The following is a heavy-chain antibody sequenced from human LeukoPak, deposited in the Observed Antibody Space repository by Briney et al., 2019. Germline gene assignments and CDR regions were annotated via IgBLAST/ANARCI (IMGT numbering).Heavy chain of an antibody. CDR3: AKDHVTWGNRYFDH. V-gene: IGHV3-30*02. J-gene: IGHJ4*02. Sequence: PGGSLRLSCAASGFTFSTYGMHWVRQAPGKGLEWVAFIGHDATKIYYADSVQGRFTISRDNSKNTLYLEMNSLSGEDTALYYCAKDHVTWGNRYFDHWGQGTLGTASS. CDR2: IGHDATKI. CDR1: GFTFSTYG. D-gene: IGHD3-16*01.